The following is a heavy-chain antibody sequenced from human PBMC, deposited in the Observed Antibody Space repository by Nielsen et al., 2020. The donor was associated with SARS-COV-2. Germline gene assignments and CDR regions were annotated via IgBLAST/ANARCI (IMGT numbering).Heavy chain of an antibody. CDR2: LSSSEYST. Sequence: GESLEISCSASGFTFSTYAMHWVRQAPGKGLECVSSLSSSEYSTYYADSVKGRFTISRDNPKNTLYLQMSSLRPEDSGVYYCVRDFGGSSGYERDYWGQGTLVTVSS. CDR1: GFTFSTYA. D-gene: IGHD5-12*01. J-gene: IGHJ4*02. CDR3: VRDFGGSSGYERDY. V-gene: IGHV3-64D*09.